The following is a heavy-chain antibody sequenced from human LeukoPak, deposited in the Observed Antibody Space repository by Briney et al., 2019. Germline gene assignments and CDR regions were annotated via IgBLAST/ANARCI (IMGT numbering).Heavy chain of an antibody. CDR3: VRASSNYYSDY. V-gene: IGHV3-72*01. D-gene: IGHD3-16*02. J-gene: IGHJ4*02. Sequence: GSLKLSCAAPGFPFSYHYMDWVRPAPGEGPEWVGRSRNKANSYTTEYAASVKGRFTISRDDSKNSVHLQLNSLKTEDTAVYYCVRASSNYYSDYWGQGTLVTVSS. CDR1: GFPFSYHY. CDR2: SRNKANSYTT.